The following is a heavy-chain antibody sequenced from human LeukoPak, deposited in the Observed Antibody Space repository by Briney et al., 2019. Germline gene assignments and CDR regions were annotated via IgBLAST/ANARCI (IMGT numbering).Heavy chain of an antibody. CDR1: GGSFSSYY. V-gene: IGHV4-39*07. CDR2: IYYSGST. D-gene: IGHD4-11*01. CDR3: ASELHPLRAGYYYYMDV. J-gene: IGHJ6*03. Sequence: SETLSLTCAVYGGSFSSYYWGWIRQPPGKGLEWIGSIYYSGSTYYNPSLKSRVTISVDTSKNQFSLKLSSVTAADTAVYYCASELHPLRAGYYYYMDVWGKGTTVTVSS.